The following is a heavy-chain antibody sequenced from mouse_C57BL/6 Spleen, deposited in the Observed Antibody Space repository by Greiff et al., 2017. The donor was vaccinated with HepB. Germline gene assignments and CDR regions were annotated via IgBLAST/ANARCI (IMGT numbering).Heavy chain of an antibody. CDR2: IDPETGGT. CDR1: GYTFTDYE. J-gene: IGHJ4*01. V-gene: IGHV1-15*01. CDR3: TRGGIYYGVMDY. Sequence: VQLQQSGAELVRPGASVTLSCKASGYTFTDYEMHWVKQTPVHGLEWIGAIDPETGGTAYNQKFKGKAILTADKSSSTAYMELRSLTSEDSAVYYCTRGGIYYGVMDYWGQGTSVTVSS. D-gene: IGHD2-13*01.